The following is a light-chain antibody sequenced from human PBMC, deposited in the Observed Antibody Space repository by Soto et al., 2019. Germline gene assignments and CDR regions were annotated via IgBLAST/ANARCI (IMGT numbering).Light chain of an antibody. V-gene: IGLV2-14*01. Sequence: QSALTQPASVSGSPGQSSTISCTGTSSDDGGYNYVSWYQQHPGKAPKLMIYDVSNRPSGVSNRFSGSKSGNTGSLNISGLQAEDEADYYCSSYTSSSTLMVFGGGTKVTVL. CDR3: SSYTSSSTLMV. CDR1: SSDDGGYNY. J-gene: IGLJ2*01. CDR2: DVS.